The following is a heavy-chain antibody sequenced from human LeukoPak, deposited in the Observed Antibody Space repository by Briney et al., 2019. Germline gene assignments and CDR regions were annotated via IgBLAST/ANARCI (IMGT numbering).Heavy chain of an antibody. CDR3: ARTEASWFDP. CDR1: GGSISSYY. CDR2: IYYSGST. J-gene: IGHJ5*02. Sequence: SETLSLTCTVSGGSISSYYWSWIRQPPGKGLEWIGYIYYSGSTNYNPSLKSRVTISVETSNNQFSLKVSAVTAADTAVYYCARTEASWFDPWGQGTLVTVSS. V-gene: IGHV4-59*01.